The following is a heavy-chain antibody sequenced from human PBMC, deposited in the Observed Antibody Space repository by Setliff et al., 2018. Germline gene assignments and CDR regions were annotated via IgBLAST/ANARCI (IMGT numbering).Heavy chain of an antibody. J-gene: IGHJ4*02. D-gene: IGHD2-15*01. CDR3: TRGRGPRVVVAVPLDF. CDR1: GYTFTNYG. V-gene: IGHV1-18*01. CDR2: ISPYNGDA. Sequence: ASVKVSCKASGYTFTNYGITWVRQVPGQGFEWMGWISPYNGDADYAQKFQGRVTLTTDTSTGTAYMELRALSSDDTAIYYCTRGRGPRVVVAVPLDFWGQGTLVTVSS.